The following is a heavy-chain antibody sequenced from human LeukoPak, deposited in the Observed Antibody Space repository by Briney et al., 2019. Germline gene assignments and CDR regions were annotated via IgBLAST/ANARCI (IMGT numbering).Heavy chain of an antibody. CDR3: AREIRDGYNSDYFDY. Sequence: SVTVSCKASGGTFSSYAISWVRQAPGQGLEWMGRIIPILGIANYAQKFQGRVTITADKSTSTAYMELSSLRSEDTAVYYCAREIRDGYNSDYFDYWGQGTLVTVSS. CDR2: IIPILGIA. V-gene: IGHV1-69*04. D-gene: IGHD5-24*01. CDR1: GGTFSSYA. J-gene: IGHJ4*02.